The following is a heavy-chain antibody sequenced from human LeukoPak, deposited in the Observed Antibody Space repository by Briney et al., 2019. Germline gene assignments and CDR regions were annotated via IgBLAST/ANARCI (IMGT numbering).Heavy chain of an antibody. CDR3: ARVPDEYSSSPYYDY. J-gene: IGHJ4*02. D-gene: IGHD6-6*01. Sequence: PSGTLSLTCAVSGGSISSSNWWSWVRQPPGKGLEWIGEIYHSGSTNYNPSLKSRVTISVDKSKNQFSLKLSSVTAADTAVYYCARVPDEYSSSPYYDYWGQGTLVTVSS. CDR1: GGSISSSNW. V-gene: IGHV4-4*02. CDR2: IYHSGST.